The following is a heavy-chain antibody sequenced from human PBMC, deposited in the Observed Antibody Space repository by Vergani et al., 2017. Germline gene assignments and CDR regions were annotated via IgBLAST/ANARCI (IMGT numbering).Heavy chain of an antibody. CDR1: GGTFSSYA. Sequence: QVQLVQSGAEVKKPGSSVKVSCKASGGTFSSYAISWVRQAPGQGLEWMGRIIPIFGTANYAQKFQGRVTITADESTSTAYMELSSLRSEDTAVYYCARGGSSGSGSYRPYYYYGIDVWGQGTTVTVSS. V-gene: IGHV1-69*13. J-gene: IGHJ6*02. D-gene: IGHD3-10*01. CDR2: IIPIFGTA. CDR3: ARGGSSGSGSYRPYYYYGIDV.